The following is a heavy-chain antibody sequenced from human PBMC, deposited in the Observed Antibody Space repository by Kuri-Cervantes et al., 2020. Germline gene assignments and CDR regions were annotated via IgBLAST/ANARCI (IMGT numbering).Heavy chain of an antibody. J-gene: IGHJ4*02. Sequence: GESLKISCAASGFTFSSYSMNWVRQAPGKGLEWVSYTSSSSSTIYYADSVKGRFTISRDNAKNSVYLQMDSLRVDDTGVYYCARGRRGLDYWGQGTLVTVSS. V-gene: IGHV3-48*01. D-gene: IGHD3-10*01. CDR1: GFTFSSYS. CDR3: ARGRRGLDY. CDR2: TSSSSSTI.